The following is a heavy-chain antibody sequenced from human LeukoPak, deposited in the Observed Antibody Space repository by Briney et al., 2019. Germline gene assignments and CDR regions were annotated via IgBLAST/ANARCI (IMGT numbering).Heavy chain of an antibody. J-gene: IGHJ6*03. CDR2: TWYDGSNK. D-gene: IGHD1-26*01. CDR3: ARGVGHYYYYMDV. Sequence: GRSLRLSCAASGFTFSSYGMYWVRHALGKGLEWVAVTWYDGSNKFYADSVKGRFTISRDNSKDTLSVEMNSLRAEDTAVYYCARGVGHYYYYMDVWGKGTTVTVSS. V-gene: IGHV3-33*07. CDR1: GFTFSSYG.